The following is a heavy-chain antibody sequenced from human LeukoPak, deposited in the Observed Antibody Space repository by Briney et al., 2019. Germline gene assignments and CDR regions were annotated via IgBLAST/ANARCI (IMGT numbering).Heavy chain of an antibody. CDR2: INPSGGST. D-gene: IGHD2-2*01. J-gene: IGHJ4*02. Sequence: ASVKVSCKASGYRFTSYDMHWVRQAPGQGLERMGIINPSGGSTSYAQRFQGRVAMTRDTSTATVYMEVNSLTSEDTAVYFCARDGPTAAPFDYWGQGTLVTVSS. V-gene: IGHV1-46*01. CDR3: ARDGPTAAPFDY. CDR1: GYRFTSYD.